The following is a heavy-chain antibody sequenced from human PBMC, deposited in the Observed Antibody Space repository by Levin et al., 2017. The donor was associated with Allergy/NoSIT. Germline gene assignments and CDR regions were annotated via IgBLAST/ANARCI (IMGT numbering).Heavy chain of an antibody. D-gene: IGHD5-18*01. V-gene: IGHV1-8*01. Sequence: GESLKISCQASGYTFTSYDINWVRQASGRGLEWMGRMNPNSGNTGYAQKFQGRVTMTRNTSISTAYMELSSLRSEDTAVYYCARADTAMVTAGDYWGQGTLVTVSS. CDR3: ARADTAMVTAGDY. J-gene: IGHJ4*02. CDR1: GYTFTSYD. CDR2: MNPNSGNT.